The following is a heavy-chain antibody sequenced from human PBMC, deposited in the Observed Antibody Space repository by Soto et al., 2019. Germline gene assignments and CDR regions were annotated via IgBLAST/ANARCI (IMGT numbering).Heavy chain of an antibody. Sequence: PXETLALTFTVSGGSISGHYLIWIRQSPGKRLEWIGYIFYSGSTNYNPSLKSRVTLSVDTSKNQFSLRLSSVTAADTAVYYCARVGSSGWSPDYWGQGTLVTVSS. J-gene: IGHJ4*02. V-gene: IGHV4-59*11. CDR1: GGSISGHY. D-gene: IGHD6-19*01. CDR2: IFYSGST. CDR3: ARVGSSGWSPDY.